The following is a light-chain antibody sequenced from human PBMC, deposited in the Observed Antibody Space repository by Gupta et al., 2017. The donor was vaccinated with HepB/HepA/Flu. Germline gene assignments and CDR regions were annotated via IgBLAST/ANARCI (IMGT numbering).Light chain of an antibody. Sequence: QSALTPPRSVSGSPAQSVTISCTGTSSDVGGYNYVSWYQQHPGKAPKLVIYDVSKRPSGVPDRFSGSKSGNTASLTISGLQAEDEADYYCCSYAGSYPYVVFGGGTKLTVL. V-gene: IGLV2-11*01. CDR2: DVS. CDR1: SSDVGGYNY. J-gene: IGLJ2*01. CDR3: CSYAGSYPYVV.